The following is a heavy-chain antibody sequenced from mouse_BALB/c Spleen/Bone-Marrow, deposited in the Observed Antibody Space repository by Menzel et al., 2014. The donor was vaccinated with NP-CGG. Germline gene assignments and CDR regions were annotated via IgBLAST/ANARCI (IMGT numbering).Heavy chain of an antibody. CDR3: ARDKGRVFFDY. Sequence: EVQLVESGGGLVQPGGSLRLSCATSGFTFTDYYMNWVRQPPGEALEWLGFIRNKANGYTTEYSASVKSRFTISRDNSQNILYLQMNTLRVDDSATYYCARDKGRVFFDYWGQGTTLTVSS. CDR2: IRNKANGYTT. CDR1: GFTFTDYY. V-gene: IGHV7-3*02. J-gene: IGHJ2*01.